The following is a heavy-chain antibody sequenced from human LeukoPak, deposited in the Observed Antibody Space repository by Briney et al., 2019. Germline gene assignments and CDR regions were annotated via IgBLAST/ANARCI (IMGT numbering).Heavy chain of an antibody. Sequence: GGSLRLSCAASGFTFSSYAMHWVRQAPGKGLEWVAVISYDGSNKYYADSVKGRFTISRDNSKNTLYLQMNSLRAEDTAVYYCARGGAVRPDYWGQGTLVTVSS. CDR3: ARGGAVRPDY. V-gene: IGHV3-30*04. CDR1: GFTFSSYA. J-gene: IGHJ4*02. CDR2: ISYDGSNK. D-gene: IGHD6-6*01.